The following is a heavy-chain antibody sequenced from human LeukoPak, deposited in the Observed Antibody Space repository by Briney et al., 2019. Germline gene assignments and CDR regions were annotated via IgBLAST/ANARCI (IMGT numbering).Heavy chain of an antibody. Sequence: ASVKVSCEASGGTFSSYAISWVRQAPGQGLEWMGRIIPIFGIANYAQKFQGRVTITADKSTSTAYMELGSLRSEDTAVYYCARDINYDFWSGLGYWGQGTLVTVSS. J-gene: IGHJ4*02. V-gene: IGHV1-69*04. CDR2: IIPIFGIA. CDR1: GGTFSSYA. D-gene: IGHD3-3*01. CDR3: ARDINYDFWSGLGY.